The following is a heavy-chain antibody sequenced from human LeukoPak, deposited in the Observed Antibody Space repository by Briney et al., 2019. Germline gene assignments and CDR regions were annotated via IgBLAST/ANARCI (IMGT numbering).Heavy chain of an antibody. CDR2: ISGRGDST. CDR3: AKRRDYDSTGYYFTPYYFDY. J-gene: IGHJ4*02. Sequence: PGGSLRLSCAASGFTFSGYAMTWVRQGPGKGLECVSSISGRGDSTYYVDSVKGRFSISRDNSKNTVFLQMNTLRAEDTAVYYCAKRRDYDSTGYYFTPYYFDYWGQGTLVTVSS. V-gene: IGHV3-23*01. D-gene: IGHD3-22*01. CDR1: GFTFSGYA.